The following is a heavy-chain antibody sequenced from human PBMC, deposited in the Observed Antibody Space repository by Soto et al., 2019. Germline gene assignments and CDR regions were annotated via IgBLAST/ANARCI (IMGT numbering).Heavy chain of an antibody. V-gene: IGHV4-34*01. CDR2: INHSGST. Sequence: QVQLQQWGAGLLKPSETLSLTCAVYGGSFSGYYWSWIRQPPGKGLEWIGEINHSGSTNYNPSVKSRVTISVDTSKNPFSLKLSSVTAADTAVYYCARGLPYYFDYWGQGTLVTVSS. CDR3: ARGLPYYFDY. CDR1: GGSFSGYY. J-gene: IGHJ4*02.